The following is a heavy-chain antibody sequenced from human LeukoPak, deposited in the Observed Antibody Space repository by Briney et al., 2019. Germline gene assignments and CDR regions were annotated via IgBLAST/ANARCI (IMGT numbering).Heavy chain of an antibody. V-gene: IGHV4-59*12. CDR3: ARSPTGRYGSGRHAFDI. D-gene: IGHD3-10*01. CDR2: IYYSENT. CDR1: GGSISSYY. J-gene: IGHJ3*02. Sequence: PSETLSLTCTVSGGSISSYYWSWIRQPPGKGLEYIGYIYYSENTNYNPSLKSRVTISLDTSKNQFSLKLTSVTAADTAVYYCARSPTGRYGSGRHAFDIWGQGTMVTVSS.